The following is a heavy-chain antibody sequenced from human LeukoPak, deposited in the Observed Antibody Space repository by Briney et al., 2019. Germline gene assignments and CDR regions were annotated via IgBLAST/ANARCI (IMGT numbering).Heavy chain of an antibody. Sequence: ASVKVSCKTSGYTFTSYGITWVRQAPGQGLEWMGWINPNNGNTNYAQNLQGRVTMTRDTSTSTAYMDLRSLRSDDTAVYYCARGPIAAAGDYWGQGTLVTVSS. D-gene: IGHD6-13*01. CDR2: INPNNGNT. CDR1: GYTFTSYG. V-gene: IGHV1-18*01. CDR3: ARGPIAAAGDY. J-gene: IGHJ4*02.